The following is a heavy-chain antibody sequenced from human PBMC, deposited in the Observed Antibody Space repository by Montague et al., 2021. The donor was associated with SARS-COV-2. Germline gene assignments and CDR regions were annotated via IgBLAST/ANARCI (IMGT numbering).Heavy chain of an antibody. CDR2: IYFGGGT. Sequence: SETLSLTCTVSGGSISSSNYFWGWIRQPPGKGLEWIGSIYFGGGTYYNPSLKSRVTISVDTSKNHFSLKLTSVTAADTAVYYCARDVGKGVSGYETEGSFDYWGQGTRVTVSS. D-gene: IGHD5-12*01. V-gene: IGHV4-39*07. CDR3: ARDVGKGVSGYETEGSFDY. J-gene: IGHJ4*02. CDR1: GGSISSSNYF.